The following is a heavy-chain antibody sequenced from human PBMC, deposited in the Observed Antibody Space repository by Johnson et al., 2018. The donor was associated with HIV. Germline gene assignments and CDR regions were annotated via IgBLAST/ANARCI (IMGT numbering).Heavy chain of an antibody. J-gene: IGHJ3*02. CDR1: GFTYSDYY. V-gene: IGHV3-11*04. CDR2: ISSSGSTI. Sequence: VQLVESGGGLVKPGGSLRLSCAASGFTYSDYYMSWIRQASGKGLEWISYISSSGSTIYYAESVKGRFTISRDNSKNTLYLQMNSLRPEDTALYYCAKEGSSSPWAFDIWGQGTMVTVSS. CDR3: AKEGSSSPWAFDI. D-gene: IGHD2-15*01.